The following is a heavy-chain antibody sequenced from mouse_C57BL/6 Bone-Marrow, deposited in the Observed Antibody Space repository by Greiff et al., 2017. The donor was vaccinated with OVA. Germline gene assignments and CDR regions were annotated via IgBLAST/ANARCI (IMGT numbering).Heavy chain of an antibody. CDR3: TTWGYYGPWFAY. D-gene: IGHD1-1*01. CDR1: GFNIKDDY. Sequence: VQLQQSGAELVRPGASVKLSCTASGFNIKDDYMHWVKQRPEQGLEWIGWIDPENGDTDYASKFQGKATITADTSSNTAYLQLSSLTSEDTAVYYCTTWGYYGPWFAYWGQGTLVTVSA. CDR2: IDPENGDT. J-gene: IGHJ3*01. V-gene: IGHV14-4*01.